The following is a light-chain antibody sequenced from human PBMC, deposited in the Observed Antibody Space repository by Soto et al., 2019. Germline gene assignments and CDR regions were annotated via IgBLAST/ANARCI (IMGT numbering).Light chain of an antibody. CDR1: SSNIGNNY. V-gene: IGLV1-51*01. Sequence: QSVLTQPHSVSAATGLKVTISCSGSSSNIGNNYVSWYQQFPGTAPKVIIFDNDERPSGTPDRFCGSKSGTSATLVITELQTGDEADYYCGTWDSTLSSDVFGGGTKLTV. CDR2: DND. CDR3: GTWDSTLSSDV. J-gene: IGLJ3*02.